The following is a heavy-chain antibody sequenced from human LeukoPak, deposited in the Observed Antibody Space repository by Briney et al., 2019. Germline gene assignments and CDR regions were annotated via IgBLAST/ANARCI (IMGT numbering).Heavy chain of an antibody. CDR3: AEGGPYADFDY. V-gene: IGHV3-74*01. CDR2: INSGGTVT. J-gene: IGHJ4*02. D-gene: IGHD2-2*01. Sequence: GGSLRLSCAASGFTFNDFWMHWVRQAPGKGLVWVSRINSGGTVTNYADSVKGRLTISRDNAKNTLYLQMNSLRAEDTAVYYCAEGGPYADFDYWGQGILVTVSS. CDR1: GFTFNDFW.